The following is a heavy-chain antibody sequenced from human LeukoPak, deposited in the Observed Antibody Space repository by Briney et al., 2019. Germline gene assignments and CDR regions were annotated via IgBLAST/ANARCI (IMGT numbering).Heavy chain of an antibody. CDR1: GFTDSSNY. CDR2: NYSGGNT. CDR3: ASSQRSGAFDI. J-gene: IGHJ3*02. V-gene: IGHV3-53*01. Sequence: PGGSLRLSCAASGFTDSSNYMSCVREAPGKGLEWLSVNYSGGNTYYADSVKGRFIISRDNSKNTLYLQMNSLRAEDTAVYYCASSQRSGAFDIWGQGTMVTVSS. D-gene: IGHD3-10*01.